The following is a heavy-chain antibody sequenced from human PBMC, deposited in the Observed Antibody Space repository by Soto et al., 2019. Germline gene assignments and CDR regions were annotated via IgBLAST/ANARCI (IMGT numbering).Heavy chain of an antibody. CDR3: ARGAEGYYDILTGYLGY. D-gene: IGHD3-9*01. V-gene: IGHV1-69*01. J-gene: IGHJ4*02. CDR2: IIPIFGTA. CDR1: GGTFSSYA. Sequence: QVQLVQSGAEVKKPGSSVRVSCKASGGTFSSYAISWVRQAPGQGLEWMGGIIPIFGTANYAQKFQGRVTITADEATSTAYMELSSLRSEDTAMYYCARGAEGYYDILTGYLGYWGQGTLVTVSS.